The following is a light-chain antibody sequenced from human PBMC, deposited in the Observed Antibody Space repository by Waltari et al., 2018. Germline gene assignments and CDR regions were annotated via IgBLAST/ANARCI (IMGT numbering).Light chain of an antibody. Sequence: IQLTQSPSSLSASVGDRVTITCRASQGISSYLAWYQQKPGKAPKLLISAASTLQSGVPSRFSGSGAETDFALTISSLQPEDCATDYCQQRNSYEITFGQGTRLEIK. J-gene: IGKJ5*01. V-gene: IGKV1-9*01. CDR2: AAS. CDR1: QGISSY. CDR3: QQRNSYEIT.